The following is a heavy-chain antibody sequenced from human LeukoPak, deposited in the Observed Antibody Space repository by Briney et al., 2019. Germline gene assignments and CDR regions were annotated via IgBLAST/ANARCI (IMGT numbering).Heavy chain of an antibody. J-gene: IGHJ3*02. Sequence: TGGSLRLSCAASGFTFSSYGMHWVRQAPGKGLEWVAVISYDGSNKYYADSVKGRFTISRDNSKNTLYLQMNSLRAEDTAVYYCARKGRSGGRSWAFDIWGQGTMVTVSS. V-gene: IGHV3-30*03. CDR2: ISYDGSNK. CDR3: ARKGRSGGRSWAFDI. D-gene: IGHD1-26*01. CDR1: GFTFSSYG.